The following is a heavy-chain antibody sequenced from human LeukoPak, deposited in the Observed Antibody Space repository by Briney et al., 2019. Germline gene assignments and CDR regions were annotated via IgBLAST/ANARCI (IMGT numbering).Heavy chain of an antibody. V-gene: IGHV3-74*01. CDR1: GFTFSNFW. CDR3: ARGPNSNWSGLDF. CDR2: IYGDGSFT. D-gene: IGHD6-6*01. Sequence: GGSLRLSCAASGFTFSNFWMHWVRQAPGKGLVWVALIYGDGSFTRYADSVKGRFTVSRDNAKNTLYLQVNNLRAEDTAVYYCARGPNSNWSGLDFWGQGTLLTVSS. J-gene: IGHJ4*02.